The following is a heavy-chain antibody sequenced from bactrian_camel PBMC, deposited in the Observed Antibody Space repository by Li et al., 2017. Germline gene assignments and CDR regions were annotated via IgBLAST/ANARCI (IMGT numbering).Heavy chain of an antibody. CDR2: IYSGPPTT. V-gene: IGHV3S54*01. CDR3: AAGAYYNYYDNCLGNFGY. Sequence: HVQLVESGGGPVQAGGSLRLSCTASGYQWSDNSMGWFRQAPGKEREGVAAIYSGPPTTFYADSVKGRFFISRDNANTVHLQMDNLEPEDTAVYYCAAGAYYNYYDNCLGNFGYWGQGTQVTVS. CDR1: GYQWSDNS. J-gene: IGHJ6*01. D-gene: IGHD4*01.